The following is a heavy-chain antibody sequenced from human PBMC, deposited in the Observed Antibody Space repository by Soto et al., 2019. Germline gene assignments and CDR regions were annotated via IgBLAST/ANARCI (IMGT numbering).Heavy chain of an antibody. CDR2: VSYSGST. Sequence: SETLSLTCSLSGGAIGGYYWSWIRQPPGKALEWIGYVSYSGSTDYHPSLKSRVSISIDTSKNQFSLKMISVTAADTAVYYCARHGSHSAWFFSDPSGQGALVTVSS. D-gene: IGHD6-19*01. J-gene: IGHJ5*02. CDR1: GGAIGGYY. CDR3: ARHGSHSAWFFSDP. V-gene: IGHV4-59*08.